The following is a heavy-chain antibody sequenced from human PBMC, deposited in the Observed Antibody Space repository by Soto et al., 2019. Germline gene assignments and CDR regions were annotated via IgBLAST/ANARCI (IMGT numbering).Heavy chain of an antibody. CDR3: AKDSNKYSSSLRGRYFDY. D-gene: IGHD4-4*01. Sequence: CLRLSCAASGFPFSSYVMSWVRQAPGKGLEWVSGISGGGSNTFYADYVKGRFTISRDNSKNTLLLQMNSLGAEDTAVYYCAKDSNKYSSSLRGRYFDYWGQGIGVTVSS. V-gene: IGHV3-23*01. CDR1: GFPFSSYV. CDR2: ISGGGSNT. J-gene: IGHJ4*02.